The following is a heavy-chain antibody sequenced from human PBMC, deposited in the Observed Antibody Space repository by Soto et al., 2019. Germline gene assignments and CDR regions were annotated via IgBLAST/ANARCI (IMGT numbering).Heavy chain of an antibody. CDR1: GFTFRNYD. J-gene: IGHJ6*02. Sequence: EVQLVESGGGLVQPGGSLRLSCEASGFTFRNYDMHWVRQGTGKGLEWVSGISAAGDPDYADSVVCRFTISRENAQNSFFLQMNSLRVGDTAVYYCARTDRVFYGLDVCGQGTTVIGSS. CDR2: ISAAGDP. D-gene: IGHD1-1*01. V-gene: IGHV3-13*05. CDR3: ARTDRVFYGLDV.